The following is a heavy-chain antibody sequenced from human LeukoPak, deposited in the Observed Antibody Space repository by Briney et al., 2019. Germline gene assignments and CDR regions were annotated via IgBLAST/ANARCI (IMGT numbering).Heavy chain of an antibody. CDR2: IYYSGST. V-gene: IGHV4-30-2*05. D-gene: IGHD5-12*01. CDR3: ARVARPYYFDY. J-gene: IGHJ4*02. Sequence: TSETLSLTCAVSGGSISSGGYSWSWIRQPPGKGLEWIGYIYYSGSTYYNPSLKSRVTISVDTSKNQFSLKLSSVTAADTAVYYCARVARPYYFDYWGQGTLVTVSS. CDR1: GGSISSGGYS.